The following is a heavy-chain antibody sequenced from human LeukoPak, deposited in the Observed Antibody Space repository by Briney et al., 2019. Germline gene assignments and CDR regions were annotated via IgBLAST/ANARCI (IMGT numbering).Heavy chain of an antibody. CDR2: ISSSSSYI. Sequence: GGSLRLSCAASGFTFSSYSMNWVRRAPGKGLEWVSSISSSSSYIYYADSVKGRFTISRDNAKNSLYLQMNSLRAEDTAVYYCARDPRVGWFDPWGQGTLVTVSS. V-gene: IGHV3-21*01. CDR3: ARDPRVGWFDP. CDR1: GFTFSSYS. J-gene: IGHJ5*02.